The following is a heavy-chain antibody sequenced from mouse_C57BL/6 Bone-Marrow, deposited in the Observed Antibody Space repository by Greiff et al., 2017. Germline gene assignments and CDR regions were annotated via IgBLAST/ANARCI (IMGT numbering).Heavy chain of an antibody. CDR1: GYAFSSYW. V-gene: IGHV1-80*01. CDR3: ARGDYYDCLCFDY. J-gene: IGHJ2*01. CDR2: IYPGDGDT. D-gene: IGHD2-4*01. Sequence: VQLVESGAELVKPGASVKISCKASGYAFSSYWMNWVKQRPGKGLEWIGQIYPGDGDTNYNGKFKGKATLTADKSSSTAYMQLSSLTSEDSAVYVCARGDYYDCLCFDYWGQGTTLTVSA.